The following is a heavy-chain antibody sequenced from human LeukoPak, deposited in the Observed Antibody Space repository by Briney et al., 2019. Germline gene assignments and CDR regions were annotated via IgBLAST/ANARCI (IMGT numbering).Heavy chain of an antibody. CDR2: ISAYNGNT. Sequence: ASVKVSCKASGYTFTSYGISWVRQAPGQGLEWMGWISAYNGNTNYAQKLQGRVTMTTDTSTSTAYMELRSLRSDDTAVYYCASDGDYGSESYYNPISYYGMDVWGQGTTVTVSS. D-gene: IGHD3-10*01. CDR3: ASDGDYGSESYYNPISYYGMDV. J-gene: IGHJ6*02. V-gene: IGHV1-18*01. CDR1: GYTFTSYG.